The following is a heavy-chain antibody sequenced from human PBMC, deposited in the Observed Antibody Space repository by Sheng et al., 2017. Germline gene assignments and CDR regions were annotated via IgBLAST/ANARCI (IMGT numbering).Heavy chain of an antibody. V-gene: IGHV3-30*04. J-gene: IGHJ4*02. CDR1: GFTFSSYA. CDR2: ISYDGSNK. D-gene: IGHD2-15*01. Sequence: QVQLVESGGGVVQPGRSLRLSCAASGFTFSSYAMHWVRQAPGKGLEWVAVISYDGSNKYYADSVKGRFTISRDNSKNTLYLQMNSLRAEDTAVYYCARDFGIVVVVAAGDYWGQGTLVTVSS. CDR3: ARDFGIVVVVAAGDY.